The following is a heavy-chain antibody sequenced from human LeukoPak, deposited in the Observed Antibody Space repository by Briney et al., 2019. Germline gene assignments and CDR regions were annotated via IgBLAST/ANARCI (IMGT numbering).Heavy chain of an antibody. D-gene: IGHD6-13*01. V-gene: IGHV3-23*01. J-gene: IGHJ4*02. CDR2: IGTSVSDT. Sequence: GSLRLSCAASGFTFSSNALSWVRQAPGKGLEWVSVIGTSVSDTYYADSVKGRFTISRDNSKNTVYLQLNSLRAEDTAVYYCAKHVAAPGRTYYFDYWGQGTLVIVSS. CDR3: AKHVAAPGRTYYFDY. CDR1: GFTFSSNA.